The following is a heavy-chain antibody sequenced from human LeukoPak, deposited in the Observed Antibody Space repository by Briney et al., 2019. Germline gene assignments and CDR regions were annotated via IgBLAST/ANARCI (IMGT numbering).Heavy chain of an antibody. CDR2: INHSGST. J-gene: IGHJ3*02. D-gene: IGHD3-22*01. CDR1: GVSFSGYY. V-gene: IGHV4-34*01. Sequence: SETLSLTCAVYGVSFSGYYWSWIRQPPGKGLEWIGEINHSGSTNYNPSLKSRVTISVDTSKNQFSLKLSSVTAADTAVYYCARRITMIVVVIRGAFDIWGQGTMVTVSS. CDR3: ARRITMIVVVIRGAFDI.